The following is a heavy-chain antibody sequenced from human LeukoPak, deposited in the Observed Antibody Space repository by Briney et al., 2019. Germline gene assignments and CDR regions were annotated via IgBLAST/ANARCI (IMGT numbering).Heavy chain of an antibody. CDR1: GFTFSSFF. D-gene: IGHD6-25*01. J-gene: IGHJ3*02. V-gene: IGHV3-23*01. CDR3: AGIAARGAFDI. CDR2: ITGSSGTT. Sequence: PGGSLRLSCAASGFTFSSFFMTWVRQAPGKGLEWVSSITGSSGTTSYADSVKGRFTISRDNSENTLYLHMNSLRADDTAVYYCAGIAARGAFDIWAKGQWSPSLQ.